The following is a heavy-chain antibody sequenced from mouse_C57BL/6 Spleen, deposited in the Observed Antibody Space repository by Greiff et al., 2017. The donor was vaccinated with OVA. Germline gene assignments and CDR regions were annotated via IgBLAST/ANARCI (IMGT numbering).Heavy chain of an antibody. CDR2: IHPNSGST. CDR1: GYTFTSYW. CDR3: ARANYGSSYGYFDY. D-gene: IGHD1-1*01. V-gene: IGHV1-64*01. J-gene: IGHJ2*01. Sequence: QVQLQQPGAELVKPGASVKLSCKASGYTFTSYWMHWVKQRPGQGLEWIGMIHPNSGSTNYNEKFKSKATLTVDKSSRTAYMQLRSLTSEDSAVYYCARANYGSSYGYFDYWGQGTTLTGSS.